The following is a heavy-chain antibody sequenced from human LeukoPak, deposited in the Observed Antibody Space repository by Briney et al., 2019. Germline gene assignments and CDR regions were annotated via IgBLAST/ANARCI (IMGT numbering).Heavy chain of an antibody. CDR3: ARDFVAGVVPFDY. Sequence: GGSLRLSCAASGFTFSDYYMSWIRQAPGKGLEWVSYISSSGSTIYYADSVKGRFTISRDNAKNSLYLQMNSLRAEDTAVYYCARDFVAGVVPFDYWGQGTLVTVSS. J-gene: IGHJ4*02. D-gene: IGHD3-3*01. CDR2: ISSSGSTI. CDR1: GFTFSDYY. V-gene: IGHV3-11*04.